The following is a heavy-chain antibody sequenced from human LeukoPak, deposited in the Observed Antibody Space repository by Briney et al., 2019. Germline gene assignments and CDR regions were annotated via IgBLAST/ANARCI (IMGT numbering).Heavy chain of an antibody. D-gene: IGHD6-19*01. J-gene: IGHJ4*02. Sequence: SETLSLTCTVSGGSISSYYWSWIRQPPGKGLEWIGYIYYTGSTNYNPSLMSRVTISVDTSKNQFSLKLSSVTAADTAVYYCARPHASAWYYDYWSQGTLVTVSS. CDR2: IYYTGST. CDR1: GGSISSYY. V-gene: IGHV4-59*01. CDR3: ARPHASAWYYDY.